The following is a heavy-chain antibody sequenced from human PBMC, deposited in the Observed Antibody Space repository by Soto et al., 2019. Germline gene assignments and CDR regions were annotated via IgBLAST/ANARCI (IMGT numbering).Heavy chain of an antibody. CDR3: ARGPIVLVPAAMYHYYYYGMDV. CDR1: GYTFTSYD. D-gene: IGHD2-2*01. Sequence: QVQLVQSGAEVKKPGASVKVSCKASGYTFTSYDINWVRQATGQGLEWMGWMNPNSGNTGYAQKFQGRVTMTRNTSISTAYMELSSLRYEDTAVYYCARGPIVLVPAAMYHYYYYGMDVWGQGTTVTVSS. CDR2: MNPNSGNT. V-gene: IGHV1-8*01. J-gene: IGHJ6*02.